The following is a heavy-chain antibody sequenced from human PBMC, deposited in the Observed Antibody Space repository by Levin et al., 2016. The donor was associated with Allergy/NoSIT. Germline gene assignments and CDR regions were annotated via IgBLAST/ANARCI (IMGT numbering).Heavy chain of an antibody. CDR2: INPSGGST. Sequence: WVRQAPGQGLEWMGIINPSGGSTSYAQKFQGRVTMTRDTSTSTVYMELSSLRSEDTAVYYCARDHTALQKWFDPWGQGTLVTVSS. D-gene: IGHD4-17*01. V-gene: IGHV1-46*03. CDR3: ARDHTALQKWFDP. J-gene: IGHJ5*02.